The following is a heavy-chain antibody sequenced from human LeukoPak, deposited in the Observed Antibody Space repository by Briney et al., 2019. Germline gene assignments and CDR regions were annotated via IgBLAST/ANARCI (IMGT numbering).Heavy chain of an antibody. Sequence: PGGSLRLSCAASGFTFSSYSMNWVRQAPGKGLEWVSYISSSSSTIYYADSVKGRFTISRDNAKNSLYLQMNSLRAEDTAVYYCAGFPPSGWAPRSAFDIWGQGTMVTVSS. D-gene: IGHD6-19*01. CDR3: AGFPPSGWAPRSAFDI. CDR1: GFTFSSYS. V-gene: IGHV3-48*01. J-gene: IGHJ3*02. CDR2: ISSSSSTI.